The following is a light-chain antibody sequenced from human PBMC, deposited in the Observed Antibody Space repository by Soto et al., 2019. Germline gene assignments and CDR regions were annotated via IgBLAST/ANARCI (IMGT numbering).Light chain of an antibody. CDR3: QQRSNWPPWT. Sequence: EIVLTQSPATLSLSPGERATLSCRASQSVSSFLAWYQQKPGQAPRLLIYDASNRATGIPVRFSGSGSGTDFTLTISILEPEDFAVYYCQQRSNWPPWTFGQGTKVEIK. J-gene: IGKJ1*01. CDR1: QSVSSF. V-gene: IGKV3-11*01. CDR2: DAS.